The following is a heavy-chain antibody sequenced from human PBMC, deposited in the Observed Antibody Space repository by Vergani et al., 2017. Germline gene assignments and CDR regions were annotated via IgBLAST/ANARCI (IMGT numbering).Heavy chain of an antibody. D-gene: IGHD5-24*01. CDR1: GGTFSNHV. Sequence: QVQLVQSGAEVKKPGSSVKVSCKSSGGTFSNHVLAWVRQAPGQGLEWMGGILPLFGTPTYAQRFQGRVTITADESTTAVYMELTSLTSDESAIYYCARDGGRGVEVPPAIRYYYYYMDVWGEGTTVTVSS. CDR3: ARDGGRGVEVPPAIRYYYYYMDV. CDR2: ILPLFGTP. J-gene: IGHJ6*03. V-gene: IGHV1-69*01.